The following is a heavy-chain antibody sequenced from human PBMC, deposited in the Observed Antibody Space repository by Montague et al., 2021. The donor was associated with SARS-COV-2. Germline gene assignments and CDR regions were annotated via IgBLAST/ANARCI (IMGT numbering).Heavy chain of an antibody. J-gene: IGHJ5*02. Sequence: SLRLSCAASGFTFSGYWMHWVRQAPGKGLVWVSRINSDGSSTSYADSVKGRFTISRDNAKNTLYPQMNSLRAEDTAVYYCATLGASYYYDSSGYEWFDPWGQGTLVTVSS. D-gene: IGHD3-22*01. CDR3: ATLGASYYYDSSGYEWFDP. CDR2: INSDGSST. CDR1: GFTFSGYW. V-gene: IGHV3-74*01.